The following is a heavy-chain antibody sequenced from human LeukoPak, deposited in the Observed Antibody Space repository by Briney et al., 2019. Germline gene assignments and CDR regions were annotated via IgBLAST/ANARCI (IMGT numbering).Heavy chain of an antibody. CDR3: ATWAETPYYYGMDV. CDR1: GYTLTELS. Sequence: ASVKVSCKVSGYTLTELSMHWVRQAPGKGLEWMGGFDPEDGETIYAQKFQGRVTMTEDTSTDTAYTELSSLRSEDTAVYYCATWAETPYYYGMDVWGQGTTDTVSS. D-gene: IGHD1-26*01. CDR2: FDPEDGET. J-gene: IGHJ6*02. V-gene: IGHV1-24*01.